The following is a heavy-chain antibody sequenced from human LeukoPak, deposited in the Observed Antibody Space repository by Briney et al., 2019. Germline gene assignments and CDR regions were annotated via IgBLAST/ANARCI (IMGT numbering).Heavy chain of an antibody. V-gene: IGHV1-24*01. J-gene: IGHJ1*01. CDR3: ATYLIVVVPAAIRGYFQH. D-gene: IGHD2-2*02. Sequence: ASVKVSCKVSGYTLTELSMHWVRQAPGKGLEWMGGFDPEDGETIYAQKFQGRVTMTEDTSTDTAYMGLSSLRSEDTAVYYCATYLIVVVPAAIRGYFQHWGQGTLVTVSS. CDR2: FDPEDGET. CDR1: GYTLTELS.